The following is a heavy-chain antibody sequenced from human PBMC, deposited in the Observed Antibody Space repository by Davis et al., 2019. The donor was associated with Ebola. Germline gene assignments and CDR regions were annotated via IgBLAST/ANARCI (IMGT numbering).Heavy chain of an antibody. D-gene: IGHD2-2*01. CDR1: GFAFSNYN. CDR2: ITTNGWST. CDR3: ARETPISSRSDW. Sequence: PGGSLRLSCTASGFAFSNYNMNWVRQAPGKGLEWVSSITTNGWSTYYADSVKGRFIISRDNAKNSLFLQMHSLRGDDTAVYFCARETPISSRSDWWGQVTLVTVSS. J-gene: IGHJ4*02. V-gene: IGHV3-48*01.